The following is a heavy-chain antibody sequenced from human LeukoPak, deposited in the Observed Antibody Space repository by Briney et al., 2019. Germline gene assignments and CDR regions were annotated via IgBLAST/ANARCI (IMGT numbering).Heavy chain of an antibody. CDR3: ARLSIQLWPGFDY. CDR1: GGTFSSYA. J-gene: IGHJ4*02. V-gene: IGHV1-69*04. CDR2: IIPILDIA. Sequence: SVKVSCKASGGTFSSYAISWVRQAPGQGLEWMGRIIPILDIANYAQKFQGTVTITADKSTSTAYMELSSLRSEDTAVYYCARLSIQLWPGFDYWGQGTLVTVSS. D-gene: IGHD5-18*01.